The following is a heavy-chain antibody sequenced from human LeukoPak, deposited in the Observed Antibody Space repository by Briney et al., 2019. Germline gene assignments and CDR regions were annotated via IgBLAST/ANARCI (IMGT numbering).Heavy chain of an antibody. Sequence: PSETLSLTCTVSGYSISSGYYWGWIRQPPGKGLEWIGSIYYSGSTYYNPSLKSRVTISVDTSKNQFSLKLSSVTAADTAVYYCASSGYYDSSGEKPFDYWGQGTLVTVSS. CDR1: GYSISSGYY. V-gene: IGHV4-38-2*02. D-gene: IGHD3-22*01. CDR3: ASSGYYDSSGEKPFDY. CDR2: IYYSGST. J-gene: IGHJ4*02.